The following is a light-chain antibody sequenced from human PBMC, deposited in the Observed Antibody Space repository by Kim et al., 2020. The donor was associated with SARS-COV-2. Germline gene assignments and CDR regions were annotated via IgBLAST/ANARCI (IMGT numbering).Light chain of an antibody. V-gene: IGKV3-20*01. Sequence: EIELTQSPATLSLSPGERAILSCRASQTIFSNYLAWYQQKPGQSPRLLIYGASSRATGIPDRFRGSGTGTDFTLTITRLEPDDFAVYYCQQYGKSPPLIFGGGTKVDIK. CDR1: QTIFSNY. CDR3: QQYGKSPPLI. CDR2: GAS. J-gene: IGKJ4*01.